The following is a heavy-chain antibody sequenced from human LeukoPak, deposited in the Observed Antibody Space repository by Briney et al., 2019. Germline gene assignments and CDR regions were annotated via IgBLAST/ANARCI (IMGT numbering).Heavy chain of an antibody. CDR3: ARGEWSSSPFDY. V-gene: IGHV3-23*01. Sequence: GGTLRLSCAASGFTFDNYAMGWVRQAPGKGLEWVSAITSSGAYTDYADSVKGRFAISRDNSNNMLYLQMNSLKAEDTAVYYCARGEWSSSPFDYWGQGTLVTVSS. J-gene: IGHJ4*02. CDR2: ITSSGAYT. D-gene: IGHD6-6*01. CDR1: GFTFDNYA.